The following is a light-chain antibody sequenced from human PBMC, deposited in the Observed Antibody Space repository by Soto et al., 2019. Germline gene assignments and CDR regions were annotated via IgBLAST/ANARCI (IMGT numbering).Light chain of an antibody. CDR1: SSDVGGYNY. V-gene: IGLV2-14*01. Sequence: QSALTQPASVSGSPGQSITISCTGTSSDVGGYNYVSWYQQHPGKAPKLMIYEVSNRPSGVSNRFSGSKSGNTASLTISGLQDEDEADYYCSSYTSSITLVFGTGTKLTVL. CDR2: EVS. J-gene: IGLJ1*01. CDR3: SSYTSSITLV.